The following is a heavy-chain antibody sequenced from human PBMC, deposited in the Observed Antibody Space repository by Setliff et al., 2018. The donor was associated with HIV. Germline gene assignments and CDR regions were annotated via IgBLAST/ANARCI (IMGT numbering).Heavy chain of an antibody. D-gene: IGHD1-7*01. Sequence: ASVKVSCKTSGYIFNNFGVTWARQAPGQGLEWMAWISIYNEYTYYSPDFLGRVTLSTDTATSTVDMELRSLRADDTAIYYCARTQYRTTWPGNYWGQGTLGTVS. J-gene: IGHJ4*02. CDR1: GYIFNNFG. V-gene: IGHV1-18*04. CDR2: ISIYNEYT. CDR3: ARTQYRTTWPGNY.